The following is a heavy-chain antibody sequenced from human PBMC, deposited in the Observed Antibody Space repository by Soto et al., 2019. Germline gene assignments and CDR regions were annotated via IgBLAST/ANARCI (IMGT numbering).Heavy chain of an antibody. CDR3: AHKGPEDWPLDY. J-gene: IGHJ4*02. V-gene: IGHV2-5*02. Sequence: QITLKESGPTLVRPTQTLTLTCAFSGFSLSTSGVGVGWIRQPPGKALEWLAVIYWDDSKHYSPSPRSRLTITKYTSKNQVVLTMTNMDPMETGTYYCAHKGPEDWPLDYWGQGTLVTVSS. D-gene: IGHD3-9*01. CDR2: IYWDDSK. CDR1: GFSLSTSGVG.